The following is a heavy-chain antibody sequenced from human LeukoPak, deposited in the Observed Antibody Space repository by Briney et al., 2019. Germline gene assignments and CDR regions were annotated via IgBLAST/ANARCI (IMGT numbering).Heavy chain of an antibody. V-gene: IGHV3-23*01. D-gene: IGHD6-19*01. Sequence: GGSLRLSCAASGFTFSSYAMSWVRQAPGKGLEWVSAISGSGGSTYYADSVKGRFTISRDNSKNTLYLQMNNLRAEDTAVYYCAKDRQWLVLARFFDYWGQGTLVTVSS. CDR3: AKDRQWLVLARFFDY. CDR1: GFTFSSYA. J-gene: IGHJ4*02. CDR2: ISGSGGST.